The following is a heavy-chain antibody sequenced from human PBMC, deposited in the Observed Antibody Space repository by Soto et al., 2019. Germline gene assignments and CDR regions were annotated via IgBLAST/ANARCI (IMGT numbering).Heavy chain of an antibody. CDR2: IGRRSDI. Sequence: GSLRLSCEASGFSFSTYSMHWVRQAPGKGLEWVSSIGRRSDIYYADSVKGRFTISRDNAKNSVSLQMNSLRDGDTAVYYCAREETAWPLAYGLDVWGQGTTVTVSS. D-gene: IGHD2-21*02. CDR3: AREETAWPLAYGLDV. CDR1: GFSFSTYS. V-gene: IGHV3-21*01. J-gene: IGHJ6*02.